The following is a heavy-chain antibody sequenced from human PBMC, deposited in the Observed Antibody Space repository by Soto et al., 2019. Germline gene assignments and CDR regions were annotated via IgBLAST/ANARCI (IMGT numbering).Heavy chain of an antibody. CDR1: WGTFSHHS. D-gene: IGHD4-17*01. CDR3: AKGTTVVTLGQGRLSGYYYYYGMDV. J-gene: IGHJ6*02. CDR2: IIPIFGTA. Sequence: SVKVSCQASWGTFSHHSISWVRPGPGQRAEWVGGIIPIFGTANYAQKFQGRVTITADESTSTAYMELSSLRSEDTAVYYCAKGTTVVTLGQGRLSGYYYYYGMDVWGQGTTVTSP. V-gene: IGHV1-69*13.